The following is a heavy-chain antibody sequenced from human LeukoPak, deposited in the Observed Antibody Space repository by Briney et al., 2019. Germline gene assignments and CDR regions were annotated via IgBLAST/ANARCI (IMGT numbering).Heavy chain of an antibody. CDR3: ARPNAGGYSYGYDY. CDR2: IIPIFGTA. CDR1: GGTFSSYA. D-gene: IGHD5-18*01. J-gene: IGHJ4*02. Sequence: SVKVSCKASGGTFSSYAISWVRQAPGQGLEWMEGIIPIFGTANYAQKFQGRVTITTDESTSTAYMELSSLRSEDTAVYYCARPNAGGYSYGYDYWGQGTLVTVSS. V-gene: IGHV1-69*05.